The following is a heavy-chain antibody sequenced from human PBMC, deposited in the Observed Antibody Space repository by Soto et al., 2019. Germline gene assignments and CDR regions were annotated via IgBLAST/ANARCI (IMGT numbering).Heavy chain of an antibody. D-gene: IGHD3-22*01. CDR2: IYYSGST. Sequence: SETLSLTCTVSGGSISSYYWSWIRQPPGKGLEWIGYIYYSGSTNYNPSLKSRVTISVDTSKNQFSLKLSSVTAADTAVYYCARDTIYYDSSGFPLAFFDYWGQGTLVTVSS. CDR1: GGSISSYY. J-gene: IGHJ4*02. CDR3: ARDTIYYDSSGFPLAFFDY. V-gene: IGHV4-59*01.